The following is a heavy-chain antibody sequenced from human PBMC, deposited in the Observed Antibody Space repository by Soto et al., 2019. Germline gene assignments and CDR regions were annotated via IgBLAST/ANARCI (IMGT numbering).Heavy chain of an antibody. CDR2: LKSDGSTS. J-gene: IGHJ5*02. CDR3: ARATGNDWNYWRFDP. CDR1: GFTFSNYW. V-gene: IGHV3-74*01. D-gene: IGHD1-7*01. Sequence: EVQLVESGGGLVQPGGSLRLSCAASGFTFSNYWMHWVRQAPGKGLVWVSRLKSDGSTSAYADSVKGRFTISRDSAKNTLYQQMSSLTAEDTGVYYCARATGNDWNYWRFDPWGQGTLVIVSS.